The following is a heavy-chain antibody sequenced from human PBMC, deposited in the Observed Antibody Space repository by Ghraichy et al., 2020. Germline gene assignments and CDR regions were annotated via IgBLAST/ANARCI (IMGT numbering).Heavy chain of an antibody. Sequence: LETLSLTCTVSGYSISSGYYWGWIRQSPGKGLEWIGSIHYSGSTYNNPSLKSRVIISVDTSKNQFFLKVSSVTAADTAVYHCARDRSRYTGSYYYYYGIDVWGQGTTVTVSS. J-gene: IGHJ6*02. V-gene: IGHV4-38-2*02. CDR3: ARDRSRYTGSYYYYYGIDV. CDR1: GYSISSGYY. CDR2: IHYSGST. D-gene: IGHD1-26*01.